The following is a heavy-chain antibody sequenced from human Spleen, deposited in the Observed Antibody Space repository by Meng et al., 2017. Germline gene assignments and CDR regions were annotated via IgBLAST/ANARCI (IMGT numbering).Heavy chain of an antibody. CDR2: ISSSGSTI. J-gene: IGHJ4*02. V-gene: IGHV3-48*03. CDR1: GFTFRGYE. CDR3: ARGNSGSWRVYFDY. D-gene: IGHD1-26*01. Sequence: GESLKISCAASGFTFRGYEMNWVRQAPGKGLEWVSYISSSGSTIYYADSVKGRFTISRDNAKNSLYLQMNSLRAEDTAIYYCARGNSGSWRVYFDYWGQGTLVTVSS.